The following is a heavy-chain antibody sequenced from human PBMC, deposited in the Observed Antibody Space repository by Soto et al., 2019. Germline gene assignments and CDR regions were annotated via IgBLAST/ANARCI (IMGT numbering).Heavy chain of an antibody. CDR3: AKGYIHNFLDY. V-gene: IGHV1-3*01. D-gene: IGHD1-20*01. J-gene: IGHJ4*02. CDR2: INAGIGNT. CDR1: GYTFTSYA. Sequence: GASVKVSCKASGYTFTSYAMHWVRQASGQRLEWMGGINAGIGNTKYSQKFQGRVTITRDTSASTAYMELSSLRSEDTAVYYCAKGYIHNFLDYWGQGSLVIGSS.